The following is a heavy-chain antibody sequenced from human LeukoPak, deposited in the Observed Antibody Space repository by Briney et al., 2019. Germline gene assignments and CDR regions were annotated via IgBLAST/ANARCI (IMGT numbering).Heavy chain of an antibody. V-gene: IGHV3-7*01. CDR3: ATWRGYGYGLDY. J-gene: IGHJ4*02. CDR1: RFTFSTYW. D-gene: IGHD5-18*01. Sequence: PGGSLRLSCAASRFTFSTYWMSWVRQAPGKGLEWVANIKQDGSEKYYVNSVKGRFTISRDNAKNSLYLQMNSLRAEDTAVYYCATWRGYGYGLDYWGQGTLVTVSS. CDR2: IKQDGSEK.